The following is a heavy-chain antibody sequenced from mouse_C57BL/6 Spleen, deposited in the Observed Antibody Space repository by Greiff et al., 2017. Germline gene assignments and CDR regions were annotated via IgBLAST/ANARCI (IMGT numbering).Heavy chain of an antibody. CDR1: GYTFTSYW. V-gene: IGHV1-52*01. D-gene: IGHD2-4*01. Sequence: QVQLQQPGAELVRPGSSVKLSCKASGYTFTSYWMHWVKQRPIQGLEWIGNIDPSDSETHSNQKFKDKATLTVDKSSSTAYMQLSSLTSEDSAVYYCASYDYDGWFAYWGQGTLVTVSA. J-gene: IGHJ3*01. CDR2: IDPSDSET. CDR3: ASYDYDGWFAY.